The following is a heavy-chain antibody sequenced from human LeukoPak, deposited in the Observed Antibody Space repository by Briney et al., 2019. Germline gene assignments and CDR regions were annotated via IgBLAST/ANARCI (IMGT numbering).Heavy chain of an antibody. V-gene: IGHV1-2*02. CDR2: IKPNSGGT. CDR3: ASLLVVDDAFDI. J-gene: IGHJ3*02. Sequence: ASVKVSCKASGYTFTGYYMHWVRHAPGQGLEWMGWIKPNSGGTNYAQKFQGRVTMTRDTSISTAYMELSRLRSDDTAVYYGASLLVVDDAFDIWGQGTMVTVSA. D-gene: IGHD3-22*01. CDR1: GYTFTGYY.